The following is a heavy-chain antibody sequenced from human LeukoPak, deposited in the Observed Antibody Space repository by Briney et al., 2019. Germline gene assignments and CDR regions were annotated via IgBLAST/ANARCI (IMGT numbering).Heavy chain of an antibody. J-gene: IGHJ6*02. CDR2: INPKSGGT. Sequence: GASVKVSCKASGYTFTGYYMHWVRQAPGQGLEWMGWINPKSGGTNYAQKFQGRVTMTRDTSISTAYMELSRLRSDDTAVYYCAKDIVVVPAAANYYYYGMDVWGQGTTVTVSS. D-gene: IGHD2-2*01. CDR3: AKDIVVVPAAANYYYYGMDV. V-gene: IGHV1-2*02. CDR1: GYTFTGYY.